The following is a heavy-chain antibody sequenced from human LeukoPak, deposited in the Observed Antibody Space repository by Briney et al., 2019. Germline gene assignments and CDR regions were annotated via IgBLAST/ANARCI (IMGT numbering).Heavy chain of an antibody. CDR1: GFNFDRYT. J-gene: IGHJ4*02. CDR2: AGWAGGTT. D-gene: IGHD3-10*02. V-gene: IGHV3-43*01. Sequence: GGSLRLSCAASGFNFDRYTIHWVRQAPGKGLEWVPLAGWAGGTTFYSDSVRGRFTISRDSGRKSVYLQMNSLTTDDTAFYFCAKELDTMFFDYWGQGALVTVSS. CDR3: AKELDTMFFDY.